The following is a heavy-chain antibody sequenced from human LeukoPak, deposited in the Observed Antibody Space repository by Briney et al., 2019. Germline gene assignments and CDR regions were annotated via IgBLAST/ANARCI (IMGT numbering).Heavy chain of an antibody. CDR2: INPNSGGT. CDR3: ARGWADYVWGSYRYCNWFYL. CDR1: GYTFTGYN. V-gene: IGHV1-2*02. D-gene: IGHD3-16*02. Sequence: GASVTVTCNASGYTFTGYNMYWVRQAPGQGLEWMGWINPNSGGTNYAQKFQGRVTMTRDTSISTAYMELSRLRSDDTAVYYCARGWADYVWGSYRYCNWFYLWSHKSLLTVSS. J-gene: IGHJ5*02.